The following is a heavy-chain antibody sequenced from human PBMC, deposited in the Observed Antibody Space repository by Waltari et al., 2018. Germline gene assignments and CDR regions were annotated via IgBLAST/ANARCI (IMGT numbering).Heavy chain of an antibody. Sequence: EVQLLESGGGLVQPGGSLRLSCAASGFTFSSYAMSWVRQAPGKGLEWVSAISGSGGSTYYADSVKGRFTISRDNAKNTLYLQMNSLRAEDTAVYYCAKDSSYSSSRLYDYWGQGTLVTVSS. CDR3: AKDSSYSSSRLYDY. V-gene: IGHV3-23*01. D-gene: IGHD6-13*01. CDR1: GFTFSSYA. CDR2: ISGSGGST. J-gene: IGHJ4*02.